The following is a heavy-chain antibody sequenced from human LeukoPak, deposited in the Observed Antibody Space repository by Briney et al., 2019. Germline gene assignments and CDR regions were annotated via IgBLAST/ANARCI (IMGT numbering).Heavy chain of an antibody. CDR2: IYYSGST. D-gene: IGHD2-21*01. J-gene: IGHJ6*02. CDR3: ARGKASPYYYYGMDV. CDR1: GGSISSYY. Sequence: SETLSLTCTVSGGSISSYYWGWIRQPPGKGLEWIGYIYYSGSTNYNPSLKSRVTISVDTSKNQFSLKLSSVTAADTAVYYCARGKASPYYYYGMDVWGQGTTVTVSS. V-gene: IGHV4-59*01.